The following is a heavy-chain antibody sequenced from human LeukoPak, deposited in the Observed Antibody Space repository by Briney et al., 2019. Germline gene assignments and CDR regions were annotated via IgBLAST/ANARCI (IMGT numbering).Heavy chain of an antibody. CDR2: ISGSGGST. CDR1: GFTFSTDV. V-gene: IGHV3-23*01. Sequence: GGSLRLSCAASGFTFSTDVMSWVRQAPGEGLEWVSAISGSGGSTYYADSVKGRFTISRDNSKNTLYLQMNSLRAEDTAVYYCAKDHRSGYYNYFDYWGQGTLVTVSS. D-gene: IGHD3-22*01. CDR3: AKDHRSGYYNYFDY. J-gene: IGHJ4*02.